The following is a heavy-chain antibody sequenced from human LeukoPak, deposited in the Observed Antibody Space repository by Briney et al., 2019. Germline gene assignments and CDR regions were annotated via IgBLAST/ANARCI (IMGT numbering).Heavy chain of an antibody. D-gene: IGHD1-26*01. CDR2: TSAYNGNR. Sequence: ASVKVSCKASGYTFTSYGISWVRQAPGQGLEWMGWTSAYNGNRNYAQKFQGRVTMTTDTSTSTAYMELRSLRSDDTAVYYCARAVVGAPKSAFDIWGQGTMVTVSS. CDR3: ARAVVGAPKSAFDI. CDR1: GYTFTSYG. J-gene: IGHJ3*02. V-gene: IGHV1-18*01.